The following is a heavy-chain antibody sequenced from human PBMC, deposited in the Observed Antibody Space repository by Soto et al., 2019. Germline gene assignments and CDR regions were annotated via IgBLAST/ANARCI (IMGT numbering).Heavy chain of an antibody. CDR1: GFTFSSYA. CDR2: ISYDGSNI. CDR3: ARSRGSYESSGVDDY. D-gene: IGHD3-22*01. Sequence: QVQLVESGGGVVQPGRSLRLSCAASGFTFSSYAMHWVRQAPGKGLEWVAVISYDGSNIYYADSVKGRFTISRDNSKNPLYLQMTSLRAEDTAVYYCARSRGSYESSGVDDYWGQGTLVTVSS. V-gene: IGHV3-30-3*01. J-gene: IGHJ4*02.